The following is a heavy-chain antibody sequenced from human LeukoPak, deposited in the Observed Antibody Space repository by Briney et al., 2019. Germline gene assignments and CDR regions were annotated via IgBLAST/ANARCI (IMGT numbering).Heavy chain of an antibody. CDR1: GFTFSNYW. V-gene: IGHV3-74*01. J-gene: IGHJ4*02. CDR3: AKKGHSTSPGGYDY. Sequence: GGSLRLSCAASGFTFSNYWMHWVRQAPGKGLVWVSRTNPDGGRISYADSVQGRFTISRDNAKNTVYLQMNSLRAEDTAVYYCAKKGHSTSPGGYDYWGQGTLVTVSS. D-gene: IGHD2-2*01. CDR2: TNPDGGRI.